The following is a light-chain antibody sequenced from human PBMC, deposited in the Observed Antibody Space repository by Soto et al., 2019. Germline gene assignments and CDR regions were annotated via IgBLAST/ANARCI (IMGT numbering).Light chain of an antibody. J-gene: IGKJ4*01. Sequence: DIQMTQSPSSLSASVGDRVTITCRASQSISSYLNWYQQKPGKAPKLLIYAASSLQSGVPSRFSGSGSGTALTLTSSSLQPEDFATYYCQQSYSTLTFGGGTKVEIK. CDR1: QSISSY. CDR2: AAS. V-gene: IGKV1-39*01. CDR3: QQSYSTLT.